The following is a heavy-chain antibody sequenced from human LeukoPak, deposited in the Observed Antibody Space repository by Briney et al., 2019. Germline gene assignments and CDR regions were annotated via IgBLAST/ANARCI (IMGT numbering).Heavy chain of an antibody. J-gene: IGHJ4*02. CDR3: ARDATRGGDFDS. Sequence: PGGSLRLSCAASGFTFRSYWMGWVRQAPGKGLEWLANIKEDGSETYYLDSVKGRFIISRDNAENSLYLQMSSLRAEDTAVYYCARDATRGGDFDSWGQGTLVTVSS. V-gene: IGHV3-7*01. CDR1: GFTFRSYW. D-gene: IGHD2-15*01. CDR2: IKEDGSET.